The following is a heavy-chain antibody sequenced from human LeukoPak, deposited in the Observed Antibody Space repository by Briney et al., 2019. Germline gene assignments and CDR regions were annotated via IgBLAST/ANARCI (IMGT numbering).Heavy chain of an antibody. CDR2: MNPNSGNT. CDR1: GYTFTSYD. V-gene: IGHV1-8*01. CDR3: ARDQGYCSGGSCYSYYYYGMDV. J-gene: IGHJ6*02. Sequence: GASVKVSCTASGYTFTSYDINWVRQATGQGLEWVGWMNPNSGNTGYAQKFQGRVTMTRNTSISTAYMELSSLRSEDTAVYYCARDQGYCSGGSCYSYYYYGMDVWGQGTTVTVSS. D-gene: IGHD2-15*01.